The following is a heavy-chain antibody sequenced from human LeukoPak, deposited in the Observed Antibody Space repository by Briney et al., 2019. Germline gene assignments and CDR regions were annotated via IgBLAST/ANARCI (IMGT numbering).Heavy chain of an antibody. D-gene: IGHD6-13*01. V-gene: IGHV3-7*05. CDR1: GFTFSTYW. CDR3: ARDPYSSTWSYGMDV. J-gene: IGHJ6*02. Sequence: PGGSLRLPCAASGFTFSTYWMSWVRQAPGKGLEWVANIKQDGSEKVYVDSVKGRFTISRDNAQNSLFLQMNALRAEDTAVYYCARDPYSSTWSYGMDVWGQGTTVTVSS. CDR2: IKQDGSEK.